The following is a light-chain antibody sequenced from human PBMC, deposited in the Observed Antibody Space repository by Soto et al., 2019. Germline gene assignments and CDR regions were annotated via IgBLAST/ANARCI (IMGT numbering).Light chain of an antibody. CDR1: QTVSSNY. V-gene: IGKV3-20*01. CDR2: AAS. J-gene: IGKJ5*01. Sequence: EIVLTQSPGTLSLSPGERATLSCRASQTVSSNYLAWYQQKPGQAPSLLIYAASSRATGIPDRFSGSGSGTDFALTVSGLEPEDFAVYYCQHFGFSQSAFGQGTRLEIK. CDR3: QHFGFSQSA.